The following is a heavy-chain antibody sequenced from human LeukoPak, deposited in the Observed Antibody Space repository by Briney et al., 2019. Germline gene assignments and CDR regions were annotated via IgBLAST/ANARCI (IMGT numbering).Heavy chain of an antibody. V-gene: IGHV4-4*02. D-gene: IGHD3-10*01. CDR1: GGSISSSNW. CDR2: IYHSGST. J-gene: IGHJ4*02. CDR3: ARFPSGTYCPCFDY. Sequence: PSGTLSLTCAVSGGSISSSNWWSWVRQPPGKGLEWIGEIYHSGSTNYNPSLKSRVTISVDKSKNQFSLKLSSVTAADTAVYYCARFPSGTYCPCFDYWGQGALVTVSS.